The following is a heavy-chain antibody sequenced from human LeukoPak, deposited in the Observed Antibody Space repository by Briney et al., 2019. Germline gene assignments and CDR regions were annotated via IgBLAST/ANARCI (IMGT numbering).Heavy chain of an antibody. CDR2: ISAYNGNT. Sequence: GASVKVSCKASGYTFTSYGISWVRQAPGQGLEWMGWISAYNGNTNYAQKLQGRVTMTTDTSTSTAYMELRSLRSDDTPVYYGASEYGSYLLPSVHWGQGTLVTVSS. V-gene: IGHV1-18*01. J-gene: IGHJ4*02. CDR3: ASEYGSYLLPSVH. CDR1: GYTFTSYG. D-gene: IGHD1-26*01.